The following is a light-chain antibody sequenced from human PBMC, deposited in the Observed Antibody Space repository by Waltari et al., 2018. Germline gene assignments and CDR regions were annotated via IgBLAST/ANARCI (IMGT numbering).Light chain of an antibody. V-gene: IGLV1-47*01. J-gene: IGLJ2*01. Sequence: QSVLTQPPSASGTPGQRVTISCSGXXXXXXXXXIYWYHQPPETAPTLLLYRNNPRPSGGPDRFSGSKSGTAASLAISGLRSEDEADYYCASWDDILSGVLFGGGTKLSVL. CDR1: XXXXXXXX. CDR2: RNN. CDR3: ASWDDILSGVL.